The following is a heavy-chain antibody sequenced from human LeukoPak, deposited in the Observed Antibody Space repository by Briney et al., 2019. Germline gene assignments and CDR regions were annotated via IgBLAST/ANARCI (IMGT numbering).Heavy chain of an antibody. CDR2: INAGNGNT. Sequence: GASVKVSCKASGYTFTSYAMHWVRQAPGQRLEWMGWINAGNGNTKYSQEFQGRVTITRDTSASTAYMELSSLRSEDMAVYYCARAHCTNGVCYTEYYFDYWGQGTLVTVSS. CDR1: GYTFTSYA. CDR3: ARAHCTNGVCYTEYYFDY. V-gene: IGHV1-3*03. D-gene: IGHD2-8*01. J-gene: IGHJ4*02.